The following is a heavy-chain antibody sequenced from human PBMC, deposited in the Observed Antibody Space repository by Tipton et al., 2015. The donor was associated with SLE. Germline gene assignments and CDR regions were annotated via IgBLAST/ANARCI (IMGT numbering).Heavy chain of an antibody. CDR1: GDSIANSH. D-gene: IGHD2-21*01. CDR3: ARLGLGCANCWYYFGH. CDR2: VYGSGKT. V-gene: IGHV4-59*08. J-gene: IGHJ4*02. Sequence: SGDSIANSHWSWIRKPPGRGLEWLGDVYGSGKTNPRSSLKSRLTISVDTSKNQFSLKLTSVTATDTAVYYCARLGLGCANCWYYFGHWGQGARVLVSS.